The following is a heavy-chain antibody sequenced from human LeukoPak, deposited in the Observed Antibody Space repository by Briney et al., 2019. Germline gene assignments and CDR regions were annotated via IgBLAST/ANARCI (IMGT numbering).Heavy chain of an antibody. Sequence: GGSLRLSCAASGFTFANYAMTWVRQAPGKGLDWVSLISGSGSNTYYTDSVQGRFTISRDNSRNTLYLQMSSLRAEDTAIYYCAKERGISHTYEFDYWGQGALVTVSS. J-gene: IGHJ4*02. CDR2: ISGSGSNT. D-gene: IGHD3-16*01. CDR1: GFTFANYA. V-gene: IGHV3-23*01. CDR3: AKERGISHTYEFDY.